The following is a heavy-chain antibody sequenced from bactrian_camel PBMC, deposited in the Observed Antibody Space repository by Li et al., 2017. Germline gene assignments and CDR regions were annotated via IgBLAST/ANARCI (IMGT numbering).Heavy chain of an antibody. CDR1: TWKYSTYC. J-gene: IGHJ4*01. D-gene: IGHD3*01. Sequence: HVQLVESGGGSVQAGGSLRLSCARSTWKYSTYCMGWFRQAPGKEREWVAGIAGGGRTDYADSVRGRFTIFIDHVMGTLDLQMNSLEPEDTGTYYCAVSERGGICALAEWAFTYWARGPRSPSP. V-gene: IGHV3S53*01. CDR2: IAGGGRT.